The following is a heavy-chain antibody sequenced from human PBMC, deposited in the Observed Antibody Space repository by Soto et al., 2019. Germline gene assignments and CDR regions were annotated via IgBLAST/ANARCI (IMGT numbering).Heavy chain of an antibody. CDR3: ATQEVGGSYVYTFDP. D-gene: IGHD1-26*01. V-gene: IGHV4-39*01. J-gene: IGHJ5*02. CDR2: IYYSGST. CDR1: GGAISCSSYY. Sequence: ETLCLTGNVSGGAISCSSYYWGWIRQPPGKGLEWIGSIYYSGSTYYNPSLKSRVTISVDTSKNQFSLKLSSVTAADTAVYYCATQEVGGSYVYTFDPWGQGTLVTSPQ.